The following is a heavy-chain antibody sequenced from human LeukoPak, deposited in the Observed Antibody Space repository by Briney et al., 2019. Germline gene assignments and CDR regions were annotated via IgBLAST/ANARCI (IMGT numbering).Heavy chain of an antibody. CDR2: MNPHSGNT. V-gene: IGHV1-8*01. Sequence: ASVKVSCKASGYTFTSYDINWVRQATGQGLEWKGWMNPHSGNTGYAQKFQGRVTMTRDTSISTAYMELSSLRSEDTAVYYCAREFGYCSSTSCSTHYFDYWGQGTLVTVSS. CDR3: AREFGYCSSTSCSTHYFDY. J-gene: IGHJ4*02. D-gene: IGHD2-2*01. CDR1: GYTFTSYD.